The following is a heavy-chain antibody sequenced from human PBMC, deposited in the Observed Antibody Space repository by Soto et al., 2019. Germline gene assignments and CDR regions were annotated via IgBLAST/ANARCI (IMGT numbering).Heavy chain of an antibody. J-gene: IGHJ3*01. CDR2: IYYSGSI. Sequence: SLTCTVSGASINSGDYYWSWIRQPPGKGLEWIGYIYYSGSIYHNPSLKSRVIISVDMPKNQFSLKLSSVTAADTAVYYCATVPTYYYDGSGYANAFDVWGQGTMVTVSS. CDR1: GASINSGDYY. D-gene: IGHD3-22*01. V-gene: IGHV4-30-4*01. CDR3: ATVPTYYYDGSGYANAFDV.